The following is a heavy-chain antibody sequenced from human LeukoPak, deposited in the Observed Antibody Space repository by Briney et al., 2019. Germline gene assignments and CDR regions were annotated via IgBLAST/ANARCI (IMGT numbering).Heavy chain of an antibody. D-gene: IGHD4-17*01. Sequence: ASVKVSCEASGYTFSGYYIHWVRQAPGQGLEWMGRINPNNGGTNYAQKFQGRVTMTRDMSMSTAYMELSRLRSDDTAVYYCAKCLDYGDLEDMQDFDLWGRGTLVTVSS. J-gene: IGHJ2*01. CDR3: AKCLDYGDLEDMQDFDL. V-gene: IGHV1-2*06. CDR1: GYTFSGYY. CDR2: INPNNGGT.